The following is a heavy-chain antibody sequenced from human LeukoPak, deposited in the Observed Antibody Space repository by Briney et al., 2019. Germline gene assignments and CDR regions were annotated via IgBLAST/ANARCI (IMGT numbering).Heavy chain of an antibody. J-gene: IGHJ4*02. D-gene: IGHD3-22*01. CDR3: ARTLYDSSGYPSDDY. Sequence: SSQTLSLTCTVSGGSISSGSYYWSWIRQPAGKGLEWIGRIYTSGSTNYNPSLKSRVTISVDTSKNQFSLKLSSVTAADTAVYYCARTLYDSSGYPSDDYWGQGTLVTVSS. CDR2: IYTSGST. CDR1: GGSISSGSYY. V-gene: IGHV4-61*02.